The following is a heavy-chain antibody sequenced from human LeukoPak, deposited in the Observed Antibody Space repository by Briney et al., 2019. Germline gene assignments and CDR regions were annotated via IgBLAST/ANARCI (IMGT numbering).Heavy chain of an antibody. CDR3: ARVGYYGSGRRGYFDY. CDR2: IYYSGST. CDR1: GGSISSYY. V-gene: IGHV4-59*01. J-gene: IGHJ4*02. Sequence: PSETLSLTCTVSGGSISSYYWSWIRQPPGKGLEWIGYIYYSGSTNYNPSLKSRVTISVDTSKNQFSLELSSVTAADTAVYYCARVGYYGSGRRGYFDYWGQGTLVTVSS. D-gene: IGHD3-10*01.